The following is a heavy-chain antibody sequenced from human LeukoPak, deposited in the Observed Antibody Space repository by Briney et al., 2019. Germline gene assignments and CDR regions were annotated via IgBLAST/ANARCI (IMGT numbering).Heavy chain of an antibody. J-gene: IGHJ4*02. CDR1: GFTFSAYW. CDR3: ARGREGGTDY. V-gene: IGHV3-74*01. CDR2: INSDGSNA. Sequence: GGSLRLSCAASGFTFSAYWMHWIRQAPGKGLVWVSRINSDGSNAWYADSVKGRFTMSRDNAKNTLYLQMNSLRVEDTAVYYCARGREGGTDYWGQGTLVIVSS. D-gene: IGHD1-26*01.